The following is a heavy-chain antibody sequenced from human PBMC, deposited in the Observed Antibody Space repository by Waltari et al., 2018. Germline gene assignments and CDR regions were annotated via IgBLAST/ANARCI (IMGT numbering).Heavy chain of an antibody. CDR1: GGSMNSYY. CDR3: ARTPLGYCSGGNCYSGYYFDY. D-gene: IGHD2-15*01. J-gene: IGHJ4*02. CDR2: MYFTGNT. Sequence: QVQLQESGPGLVKPSETLSLTCTVSGGSMNSYYWSWIRQHPGKGLEWIGYMYFTGNTYYNPSLKSRVTISLDTSKKQFSLRLTSVTAVDTALYFCARTPLGYCSGGNCYSGYYFDYWGQGTLVTVSS. V-gene: IGHV4-59*01.